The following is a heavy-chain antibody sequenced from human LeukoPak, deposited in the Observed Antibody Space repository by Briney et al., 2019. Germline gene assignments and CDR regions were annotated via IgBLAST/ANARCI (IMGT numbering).Heavy chain of an antibody. Sequence: GSLRLSCAASGFTFSSYSMNWVRQAPGKGLEWVPFISTSSSYIHNADSVKGRFTISRDNAENSLYLQMNSLRAEDTAVYYCARAAIAAARIYYYMDVWGKGTTVTVSS. J-gene: IGHJ6*03. V-gene: IGHV3-21*01. CDR1: GFTFSSYS. CDR2: ISTSSSYI. CDR3: ARAAIAAARIYYYMDV. D-gene: IGHD6-13*01.